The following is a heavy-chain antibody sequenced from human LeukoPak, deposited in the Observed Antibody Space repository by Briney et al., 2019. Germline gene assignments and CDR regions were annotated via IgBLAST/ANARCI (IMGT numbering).Heavy chain of an antibody. CDR2: INPKSGST. CDR3: ARDPPLIILTVEVNY. J-gene: IGHJ4*02. CDR1: GYTFTGYY. D-gene: IGHD2-21*01. V-gene: IGHV1-2*02. Sequence: ASVKVSCKASGYTFTGYYIHWVRQAPGRGFEYMGWINPKSGSTSYAQKFQGRVTMTKDTSISTAYMELSSLTSDDSAVYYCARDPPLIILTVEVNYWGQGTLVTVSA.